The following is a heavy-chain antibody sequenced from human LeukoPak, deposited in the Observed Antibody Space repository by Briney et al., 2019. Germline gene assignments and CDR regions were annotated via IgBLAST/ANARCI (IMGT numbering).Heavy chain of an antibody. CDR3: ARLGSYGDNAFDI. V-gene: IGHV4-34*01. CDR1: GGSFSGYY. Sequence: SETLSLTCAVYGGSFSGYYWSWIRQPPGKGLEWIGEINHSGSTNYNPSLKSRVTISVDTSKNQFSLKLSSATAADTAVYYCARLGSYGDNAFDIWGQGTMVTVSS. D-gene: IGHD5-18*01. J-gene: IGHJ3*02. CDR2: INHSGST.